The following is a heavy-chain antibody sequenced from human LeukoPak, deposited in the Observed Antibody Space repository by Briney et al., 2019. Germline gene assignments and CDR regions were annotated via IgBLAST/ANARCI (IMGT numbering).Heavy chain of an antibody. CDR1: GYTFTNYW. V-gene: IGHV3-74*01. Sequence: GGSLRLSCAASGYTFTNYWMHWVRQAPGEGLAWVSRINTDGTNTIYADSVRGRITVSRDNAKNTLYLQMDSLRAEDTAVYYCARDRGINWFDPWGQGTLVAVSS. J-gene: IGHJ5*02. CDR3: ARDRGINWFDP. D-gene: IGHD3-16*01. CDR2: INTDGTNT.